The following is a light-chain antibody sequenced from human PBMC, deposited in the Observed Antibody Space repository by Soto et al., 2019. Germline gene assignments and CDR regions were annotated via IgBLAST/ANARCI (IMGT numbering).Light chain of an antibody. V-gene: IGLV2-11*01. CDR2: DVS. CDR3: CSYTGAYTVV. Sequence: QSALTQPRSVSGSPGQSVTISCTETGSDVGGYDFVSWYQQHPGKAPELMIYDVSKRPSGVPDRFSGSKSGNTASLTISGLQADDESDYYCCSYTGAYTVVFGGGTKLTVL. J-gene: IGLJ2*01. CDR1: GSDVGGYDF.